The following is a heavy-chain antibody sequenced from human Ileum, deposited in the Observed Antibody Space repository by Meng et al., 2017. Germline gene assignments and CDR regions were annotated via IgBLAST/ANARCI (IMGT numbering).Heavy chain of an antibody. Sequence: QVPLQESGPGPVRPSQTLSLTCIVSGVSISSNVNYWSWIRQHPGKGLEWLGYMYYSGSTYYNPSINTPITISLDTSKNQFSLRLDSVTAADTAVYFCARNDLAFWYFDLWGRGSLVTVSS. D-gene: IGHD3-3*01. CDR2: MYYSGST. J-gene: IGHJ2*01. CDR3: ARNDLAFWYFDL. V-gene: IGHV4-31*01. CDR1: GVSISSNVNY.